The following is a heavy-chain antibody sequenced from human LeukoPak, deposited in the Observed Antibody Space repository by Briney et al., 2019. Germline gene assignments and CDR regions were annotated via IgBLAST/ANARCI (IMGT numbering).Heavy chain of an antibody. CDR3: ARVRYSYGYDY. CDR2: IYYSGST. V-gene: IGHV4-59*01. J-gene: IGHJ4*02. Sequence: SETLSLTCTVSGGSISSYYWSWIRQPPGKGLEWIGYIYYSGSTNYNPSLKSRVTISVDTSKNQFSLKLSSVTAADTAVYYCARVRYSYGYDYWGQGTLVTVPS. CDR1: GGSISSYY. D-gene: IGHD5-18*01.